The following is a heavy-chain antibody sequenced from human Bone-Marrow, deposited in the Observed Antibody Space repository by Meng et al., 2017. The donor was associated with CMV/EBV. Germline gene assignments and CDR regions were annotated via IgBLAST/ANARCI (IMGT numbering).Heavy chain of an antibody. D-gene: IGHD3-3*01. CDR1: GFTFSSYW. V-gene: IGHV3-53*01. CDR3: ARGGFLPADY. J-gene: IGHJ4*02. Sequence: GESLEISCAASGFTFSSYWMSWVRQAPGKGLEWVSVIYSGGSTYYADSVKGRFTISRDNSKNTLYLQMNSLRAEDTAVYYCARGGFLPADYWGQGTLVTVSS. CDR2: IYSGGST.